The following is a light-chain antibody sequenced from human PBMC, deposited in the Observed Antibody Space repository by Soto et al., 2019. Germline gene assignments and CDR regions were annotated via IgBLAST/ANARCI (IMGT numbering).Light chain of an antibody. CDR3: QKYNSAPLT. CDR1: QGIGVC. CDR2: AAS. V-gene: IGKV1-27*01. Sequence: DIQMTQSPSSVSASLGDRVTITCRASQGIGVCLAWFQQKPGNVPKLLIYAASTLQSGVPSRFSGSASGTDFTLTISSLQPEDVATYYCQKYNSAPLTFGGGTKVEIK. J-gene: IGKJ4*01.